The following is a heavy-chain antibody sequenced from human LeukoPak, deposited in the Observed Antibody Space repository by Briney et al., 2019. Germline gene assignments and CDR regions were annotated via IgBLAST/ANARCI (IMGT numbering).Heavy chain of an antibody. CDR1: GYTFTSYY. CDR2: ISAYSGNT. V-gene: IGHV1-18*04. D-gene: IGHD3-10*01. Sequence: ASVKVSCKASGYTFTSYYLHWVRQAPGQGLEWMGWISAYSGNTKYAQKLQGRVTMTTDTSTSTAYMELRSLRSDDTAVYYCARDELAHDGMDVWGQGTTVTVSS. J-gene: IGHJ6*02. CDR3: ARDELAHDGMDV.